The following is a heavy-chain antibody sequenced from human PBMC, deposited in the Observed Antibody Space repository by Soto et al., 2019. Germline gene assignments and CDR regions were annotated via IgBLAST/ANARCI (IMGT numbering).Heavy chain of an antibody. D-gene: IGHD2-2*01. CDR3: ASYSYSSSTSGGIPNYYYYGMDV. Sequence: PGGSLRLSCAASGFTFSSYSMNWVRQAPGKGLEWVSSISSSSSYIYYADSVKGRFTISRDNAKNSLYLQMNSLRAEDTAVYYCASYSYSSSTSGGIPNYYYYGMDVWGQGTTVTVSS. V-gene: IGHV3-21*01. CDR1: GFTFSSYS. CDR2: ISSSSSYI. J-gene: IGHJ6*02.